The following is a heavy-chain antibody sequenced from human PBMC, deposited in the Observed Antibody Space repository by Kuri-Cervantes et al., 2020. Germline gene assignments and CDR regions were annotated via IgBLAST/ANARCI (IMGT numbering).Heavy chain of an antibody. V-gene: IGHV3-48*03. Sequence: GESLKISCAASGFTFSSYEMNWVRQAPGKGLEWVSYISSSGSTIYYADSVKGRFIFSRDESKNTLYLQMNSLRAEDTAVYYCARAASAGHVDYWGQGTLVTVSS. J-gene: IGHJ4*02. CDR2: ISSSGSTI. CDR3: ARAASAGHVDY. CDR1: GFTFSSYE. D-gene: IGHD4/OR15-4a*01.